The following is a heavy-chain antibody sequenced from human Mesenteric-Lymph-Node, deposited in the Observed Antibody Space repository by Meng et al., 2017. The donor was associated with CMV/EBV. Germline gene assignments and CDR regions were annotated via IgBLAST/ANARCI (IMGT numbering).Heavy chain of an antibody. J-gene: IGHJ6*02. V-gene: IGHV4-61*05. CDR2: IYYSGST. CDR3: ASERYCSSTSCYRSYGMDV. D-gene: IGHD2-2*02. CDR1: GGSISSSSYY. Sequence: SETLSLTCTVSGGSISSSSYYWGWIRQPPGKGLECIGYIYYSGSTNYNPSLKSRVTISVDTSKNQFSLKLSSVTAADTAMYYCASERYCSSTSCYRSYGMDVWGQGTTVTVSS.